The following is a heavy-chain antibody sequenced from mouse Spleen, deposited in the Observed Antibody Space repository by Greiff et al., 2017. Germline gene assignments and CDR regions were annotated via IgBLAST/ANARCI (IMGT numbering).Heavy chain of an antibody. Sequence: EVKLQESGPGLVKPSQSLSLTCSVTGYSITSGYYWNWIRQFPGNKLEWMGYISYDGSNNYNPSLKNRISITRDTSKNQFFLKLNSVTTEDTATYYCAKKDNDYDEAWFAYWGQGTLVTVSA. D-gene: IGHD2-4*01. CDR1: GYSITSGYY. CDR2: ISYDGSN. V-gene: IGHV3-6*01. CDR3: AKKDNDYDEAWFAY. J-gene: IGHJ3*01.